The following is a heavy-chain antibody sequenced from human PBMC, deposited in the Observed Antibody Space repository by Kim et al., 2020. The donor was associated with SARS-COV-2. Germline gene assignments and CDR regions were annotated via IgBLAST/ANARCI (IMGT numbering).Heavy chain of an antibody. CDR3: ARDLGGYPRYFDY. J-gene: IGHJ4*02. Sequence: ASVKVSCKASGYTFTSYAMHWVRQAPGQRREWMGWINAGNGNTKYSQKFQGRVTITRDTSASTAYMELSSLRSEDTAVYYCARDLGGYPRYFDYWGQGTLVTVSS. V-gene: IGHV1-3*01. D-gene: IGHD3-22*01. CDR2: INAGNGNT. CDR1: GYTFTSYA.